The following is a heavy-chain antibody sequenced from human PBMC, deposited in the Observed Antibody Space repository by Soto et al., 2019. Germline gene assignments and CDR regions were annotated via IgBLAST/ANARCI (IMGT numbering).Heavy chain of an antibody. D-gene: IGHD2-15*01. CDR3: PRGRYCLTGRCFPTCFVF. CDR2: IYKSTTA. J-gene: IGHJ4*02. CDR1: GDSISTVDYF. Sequence: SETLSLTCSVSGDSISTVDYFWAWIRQPPGQALEYIGYIYKSTTAYYKRSFESRFPTPLDAARGRFALTVASVTAADTAVYFCPRGRYCLTGRCFPTCFVFWGQETLVTVS. V-gene: IGHV4-30-4*01.